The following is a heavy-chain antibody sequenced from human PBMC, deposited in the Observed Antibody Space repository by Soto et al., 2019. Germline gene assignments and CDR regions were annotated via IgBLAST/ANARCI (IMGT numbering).Heavy chain of an antibody. Sequence: GGSLRLSCAASGFTFSSNAMTWVRRAPGEGLEWVSVITNTGGDTLYADSVKGRFTMSRDNSKNILYLQMNSLRAEDTAIYYCARASGESYPGSRVFDSWGQGTRVTAPQ. J-gene: IGHJ4*02. D-gene: IGHD3-10*01. V-gene: IGHV3-23*01. CDR3: ARASGESYPGSRVFDS. CDR1: GFTFSSNA. CDR2: ITNTGGDT.